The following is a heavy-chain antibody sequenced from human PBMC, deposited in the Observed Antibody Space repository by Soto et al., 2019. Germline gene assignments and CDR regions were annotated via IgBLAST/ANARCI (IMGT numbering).Heavy chain of an antibody. J-gene: IGHJ4*02. V-gene: IGHV1-18*01. CDR1: GYTFTSYG. D-gene: IGHD3-22*01. CDR3: ARAPRYSSSSGYPVDY. CDR2: ISAYNGNT. Sequence: QVQLVQSGAEVKKPGASVKVSCKASGYTFTSYGISWVRQAPGQGLEWMGWISAYNGNTNYAQKLQGRVTMTXXTXTXXAYMELRSLRSDDTAVYYCARAPRYSSSSGYPVDYWGQGTLVTVSS.